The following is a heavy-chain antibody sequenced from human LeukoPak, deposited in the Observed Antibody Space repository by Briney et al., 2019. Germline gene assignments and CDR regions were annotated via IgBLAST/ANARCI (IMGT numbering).Heavy chain of an antibody. J-gene: IGHJ4*02. CDR1: GFTFSSYS. Sequence: GGSLRLSCAASGFTFSSYSMNWVRQAPGKGLEWVSSISSSSSYIYYADSVKGRFTISRDNAKNSLYLQMNSLRAEDTAVYYCARAHNWKYGTFDYWGQGTLVTVSS. CDR3: ARAHNWKYGTFDY. CDR2: ISSSSSYI. V-gene: IGHV3-21*01. D-gene: IGHD1-7*01.